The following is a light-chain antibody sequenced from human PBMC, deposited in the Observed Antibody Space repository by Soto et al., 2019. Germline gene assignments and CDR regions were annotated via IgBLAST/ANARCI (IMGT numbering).Light chain of an antibody. CDR2: LEGSGNY. V-gene: IGLV4-60*03. Sequence: QPVLTQPSSASASLGSSVSLTCTLSSGHSFYVIAWHQQQPGTAPRYLMKLEGSGNYNKGSVVPERFSGSSSGADRYLTISNLQSEDEGDYYCESWDSNTRVFGGGTKVTVL. J-gene: IGLJ3*02. CDR1: SGHSFYV. CDR3: ESWDSNTRV.